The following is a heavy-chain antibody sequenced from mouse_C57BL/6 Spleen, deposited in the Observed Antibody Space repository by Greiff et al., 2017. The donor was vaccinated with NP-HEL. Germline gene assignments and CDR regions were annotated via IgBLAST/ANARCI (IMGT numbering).Heavy chain of an antibody. V-gene: IGHV1-15*01. Sequence: QVQLQQSVAELVRPGASVTLSCKASGYTFTDYEMHWVKQTPVHGLEWIGAIDPETGGTAYNQKFKGKAILTADKSSSTAYMELRSLTSEDSAVYYCTRWLIRVTFDYWGQGTTLTVSS. CDR1: GYTFTDYE. CDR2: IDPETGGT. D-gene: IGHD2-3*01. CDR3: TRWLIRVTFDY. J-gene: IGHJ2*01.